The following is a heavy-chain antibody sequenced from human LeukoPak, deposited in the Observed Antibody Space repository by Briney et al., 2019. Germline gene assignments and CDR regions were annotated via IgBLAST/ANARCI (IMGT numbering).Heavy chain of an antibody. CDR2: IYSGGST. CDR3: ARGFDTYYYYGMDV. Sequence: GSLRLSCAASGFTVSSNYMSWVRQAPGKGLEWVSVIYSGGSTYYADSVKGRFTISRHNSKNTLYLQMNSLRAEDTAVYYCARGFDTYYYYGMDVWGQGTTVTVSS. V-gene: IGHV3-53*04. CDR1: GFTVSSNY. J-gene: IGHJ6*02.